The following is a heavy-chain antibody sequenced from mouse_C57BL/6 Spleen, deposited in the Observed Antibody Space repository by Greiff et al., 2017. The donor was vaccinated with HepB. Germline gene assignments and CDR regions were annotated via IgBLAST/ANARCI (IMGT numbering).Heavy chain of an antibody. J-gene: IGHJ3*01. V-gene: IGHV3-6*01. CDR3: ARDSPAWFAY. CDR1: GYSITSGYY. Sequence: EVKLQESGPGLVKPSQSLSLTCSVTGYSITSGYYWNWIRQFPGNKLEWMGYISYDGSNNYNPSLKNRISITRDTSKNQFFLKLNSVTTEDTATYYCARDSPAWFAYWGQGTLVTVSA. D-gene: IGHD6-1*01. CDR2: ISYDGSN.